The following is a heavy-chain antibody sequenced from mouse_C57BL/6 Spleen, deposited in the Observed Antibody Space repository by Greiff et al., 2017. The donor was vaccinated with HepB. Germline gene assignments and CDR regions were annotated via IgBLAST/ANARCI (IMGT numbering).Heavy chain of an antibody. D-gene: IGHD1-1*01. Sequence: VQLKESGPGLVQPSQSLSITCTVSGFSLTSYGVHWVRQSPGKGLEWLGVIWRGGSTDYNAAFMSRLSITKDNSKSQVFFKMNSLQADDTAIYYCAKKGDYGSFYYAMDYWGQGTSVTVSS. CDR2: IWRGGST. V-gene: IGHV2-5*01. J-gene: IGHJ4*01. CDR3: AKKGDYGSFYYAMDY. CDR1: GFSLTSYG.